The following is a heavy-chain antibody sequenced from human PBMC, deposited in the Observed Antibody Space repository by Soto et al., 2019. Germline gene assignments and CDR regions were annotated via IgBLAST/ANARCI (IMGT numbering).Heavy chain of an antibody. J-gene: IGHJ4*02. V-gene: IGHV3-23*01. CDR2: ITGAVST. D-gene: IGHD3-3*01. CDR1: GFTFSAYA. CDR3: AKGHEAGHLLFVS. Sequence: XVSLRLSFVASGFTFSAYAMSWVRQAPGKGLEWVSTITGAVSTYYADSVKGRFTISSDNSKSTVYMEMGSLRAEDTAVYYCAKGHEAGHLLFVSWGQGTLVTVSS.